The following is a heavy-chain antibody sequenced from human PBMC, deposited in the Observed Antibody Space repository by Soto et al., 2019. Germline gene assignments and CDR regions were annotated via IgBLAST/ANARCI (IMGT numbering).Heavy chain of an antibody. Sequence: PGGSLRLSCAASGFTFSSYAMSWVRQAPGKGLEWVSAISGSGGSTYYADSVKGRFTISRDNSKNTLYLQMNSLRAEDTAVYYCALKTRGTLVPNKWGQGTLVTVSS. CDR1: GFTFSSYA. CDR2: ISGSGGST. V-gene: IGHV3-23*01. J-gene: IGHJ4*02. D-gene: IGHD1-1*01. CDR3: ALKTRGTLVPNK.